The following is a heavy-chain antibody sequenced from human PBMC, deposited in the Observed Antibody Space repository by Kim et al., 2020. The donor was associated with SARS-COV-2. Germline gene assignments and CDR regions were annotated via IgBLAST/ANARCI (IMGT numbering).Heavy chain of an antibody. D-gene: IGHD4-4*01. CDR2: IRSKAHSYAT. CDR1: GFTFSGSA. CDR3: TTQGDDYRGY. V-gene: IGHV3-73*01. Sequence: GGSLRLSCAASGFTFSGSAMHWVRQASGKGLDWVGRIRSKAHSYATAYAASVKGRITITREESKYTAYMQMSRLKTEDTVVYYCTTQGDDYRGYWGQGTLVTVSS. J-gene: IGHJ4*02.